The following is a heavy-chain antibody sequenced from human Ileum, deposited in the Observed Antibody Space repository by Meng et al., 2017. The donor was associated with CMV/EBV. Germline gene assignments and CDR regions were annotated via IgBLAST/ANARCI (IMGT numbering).Heavy chain of an antibody. J-gene: IGHJ4*02. CDR2: IYWDDDT. D-gene: IGHD5-12*01. V-gene: IGHV2-5*02. CDR1: GFSFITDKAG. Sequence: QISLQESGPTLMKPTETLTLTCTFSGFSFITDKAGVGWIRHPPGKALEWLGFIYWDDDTRYSPSLKTRLTITRDTSKNQVILTMTNMDPADTATYFCVHRSYSGQDDYWGQGALVTVSS. CDR3: VHRSYSGQDDY.